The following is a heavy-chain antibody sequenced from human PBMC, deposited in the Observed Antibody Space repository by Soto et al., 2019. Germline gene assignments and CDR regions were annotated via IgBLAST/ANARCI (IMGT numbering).Heavy chain of an antibody. J-gene: IGHJ6*02. D-gene: IGHD6-13*01. CDR2: ISGTGDST. CDR3: AKDPYASAGATGPYAMDV. Sequence: EAQLLESGGGLVQPGGSLRLSCAASGFTFRSYPMSWVRQAPGKGLEWVSAISGTGDSTYYAESVKGRFIISRDNSKNTLFLQMNSLRVEDTAVYYCAKDPYASAGATGPYAMDVCGQGTTVTVSS. CDR1: GFTFRSYP. V-gene: IGHV3-23*01.